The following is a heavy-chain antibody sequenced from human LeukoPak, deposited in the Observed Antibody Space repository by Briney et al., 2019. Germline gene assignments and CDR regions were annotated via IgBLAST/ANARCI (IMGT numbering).Heavy chain of an antibody. CDR3: AKETLVSNWYFFDY. CDR2: ISYDGSNQ. D-gene: IGHD6-13*01. CDR1: GFTFSSYG. Sequence: GGSLRLFCAASGFTFSSYGMHWVRQAPGMGLEWVAVISYDGSNQYYADSVKGRFIISRDNSKNTLYLQINSLRAEDTALYYCAKETLVSNWYFFDYWGQGTLVTVSS. J-gene: IGHJ4*02. V-gene: IGHV3-30*18.